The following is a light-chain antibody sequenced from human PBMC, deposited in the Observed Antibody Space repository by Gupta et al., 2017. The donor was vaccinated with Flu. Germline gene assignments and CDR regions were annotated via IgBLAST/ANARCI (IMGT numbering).Light chain of an antibody. CDR2: LAS. CDR1: LSVTSR. J-gene: IGKJ2*01. Sequence: DIVFTQSPGTLSLSPGERATRSCMASLSVTSRLAWYQQKPGQAPRLLIYLASRRTTGIPDRFSGSGSGTEFTLTISRLEPEDVGVYYCKQYCYTPYIFGQGTKLEIK. CDR3: KQYCYTPYI. V-gene: IGKV3-20*01.